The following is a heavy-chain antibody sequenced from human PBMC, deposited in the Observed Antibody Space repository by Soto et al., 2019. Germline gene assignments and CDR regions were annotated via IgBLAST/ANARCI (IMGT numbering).Heavy chain of an antibody. Sequence: QVQLQESGPGLVKPSQTLSLTCTVSGDSFSSADYKWSWIRQPPGKGLEWIGYIYYSGYTYNNPSLKSPLTMPVTPSKNPFFLKLGSVPAADPAVYYCARSGAYVAFDYWGRGTLVTFS. CDR3: ARSGAYVAFDY. D-gene: IGHD4-17*01. J-gene: IGHJ4*02. CDR2: IYYSGYT. V-gene: IGHV4-30-4*01. CDR1: GDSFSSADYK.